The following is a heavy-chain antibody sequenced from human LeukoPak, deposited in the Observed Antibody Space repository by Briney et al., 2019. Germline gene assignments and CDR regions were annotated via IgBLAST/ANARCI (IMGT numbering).Heavy chain of an antibody. J-gene: IGHJ2*01. Sequence: PSQTLSLTCTVSGGSISSGSYYWSWLRQPAGKGLEWIGRIYTSGSTNYNPSLKSRVTISVDTSKNQFSLKLNSVTAADTAVYYCARHGLGMAWPSYWYFDLWGRGTPVTVSS. CDR2: IYTSGST. CDR3: ARHGLGMAWPSYWYFDL. V-gene: IGHV4-61*02. D-gene: IGHD3/OR15-3a*01. CDR1: GGSISSGSYY.